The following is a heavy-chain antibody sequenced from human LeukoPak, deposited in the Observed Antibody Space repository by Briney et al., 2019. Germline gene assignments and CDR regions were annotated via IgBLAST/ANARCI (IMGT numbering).Heavy chain of an antibody. V-gene: IGHV4-39*01. CDR2: ISYSGNT. CDR3: ARHCCSGPAKRVFDI. D-gene: IGHD2-15*01. Sequence: SETLSLTCTVSGGSIISSDYHWGWVRQPPGKGLEWIGTISYSGNTDYNSSLRSRVTISVDTSNNQFSLRLGSVTAADTAVYHCARHCCSGPAKRVFDIWGQGTIVTVSS. CDR1: GGSIISSDYH. J-gene: IGHJ3*02.